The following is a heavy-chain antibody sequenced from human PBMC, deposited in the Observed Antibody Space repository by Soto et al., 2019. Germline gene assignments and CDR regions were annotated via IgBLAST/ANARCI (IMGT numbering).Heavy chain of an antibody. V-gene: IGHV5-51*01. CDR2: IYPGDSDT. CDR1: GYTFATPC. J-gene: IGHJ4*02. Sequence: EYRKISCKGSGYTFATPCIGWLRQTPGQGLEWMGIIYPGDSDTRYSPSFQGQVTISAYKSISPAYLQWTILKASDTAMYYCARQTPFVTFFNDCGQGTPVTDSS. D-gene: IGHD2-21*02. CDR3: ARQTPFVTFFND.